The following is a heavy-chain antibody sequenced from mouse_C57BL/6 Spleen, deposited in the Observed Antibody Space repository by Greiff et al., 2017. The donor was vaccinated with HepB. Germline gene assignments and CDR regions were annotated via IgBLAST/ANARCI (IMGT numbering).Heavy chain of an antibody. CDR2: IYPGDGDT. CDR3: ARETTVDYYAMDY. Sequence: QVQLKQSGAELVKPGASVKISCKASGYAFSSYWMNWVKQRPGKGLEWIGQIYPGDGDTNYNGKFKGKATLTADKSSSTAYMQLSSLTSEDSAVYFCARETTVDYYAMDYWGQGTSVTVSS. CDR1: GYAFSSYW. D-gene: IGHD1-1*01. J-gene: IGHJ4*01. V-gene: IGHV1-80*01.